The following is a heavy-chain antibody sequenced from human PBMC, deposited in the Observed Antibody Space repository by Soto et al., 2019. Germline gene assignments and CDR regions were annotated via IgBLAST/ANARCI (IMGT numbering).Heavy chain of an antibody. J-gene: IGHJ4*02. CDR2: ISAYNGNT. V-gene: IGHV1-18*01. D-gene: IGHD3-3*01. Sequence: QVQLVQSGAEVKKPGASVKVSCKASGYTFTSYGISWVRQAPGQGREWRGWISAYNGNTNYAQKLQGRVTMTTDTSPSTAYMELRSLRSDDTAVYYCARESSETIFGVVKDYWGQGTLVTVSS. CDR1: GYTFTSYG. CDR3: ARESSETIFGVVKDY.